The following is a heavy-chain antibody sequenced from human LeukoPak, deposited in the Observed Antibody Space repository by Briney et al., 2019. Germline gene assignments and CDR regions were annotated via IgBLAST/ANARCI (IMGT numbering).Heavy chain of an antibody. J-gene: IGHJ6*02. Sequence: GGSLLLSCAASGFTFSSYWMSWVRQAPRKGLEWVANIKQDGSEKYYVDSVKGRFTISRDNAKNSLYLQMNSLRAEDTAVYYCARDGYSSGWYRPYYYYYYYGMDVWGQGTTVTVSS. D-gene: IGHD6-19*01. V-gene: IGHV3-7*03. CDR3: ARDGYSSGWYRPYYYYYYYGMDV. CDR2: IKQDGSEK. CDR1: GFTFSSYW.